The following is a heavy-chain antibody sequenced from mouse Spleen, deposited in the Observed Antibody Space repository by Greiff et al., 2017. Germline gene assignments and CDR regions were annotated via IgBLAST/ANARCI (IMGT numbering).Heavy chain of an antibody. V-gene: IGHV5-9-3*01. CDR1: GFTFSSYA. J-gene: IGHJ2*01. CDR3: ARQDYYGSSPIDY. Sequence: EVQLVESGGGLVKPGGSLKLSCAASGFTFSSYAMSWVRQTPEKRLEWVATISSGGSYTYYPDSVKGRFTISRDNAKNTLYLQMSSLRSEDTAMYYCARQDYYGSSPIDYWGQGTTLTVSS. D-gene: IGHD1-1*01. CDR2: ISSGGSYT.